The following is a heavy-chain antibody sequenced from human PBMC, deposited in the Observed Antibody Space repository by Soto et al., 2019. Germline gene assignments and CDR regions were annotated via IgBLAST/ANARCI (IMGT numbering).Heavy chain of an antibody. CDR3: GKDGAPYSSSFDY. V-gene: IGHV3-21*04. CDR1: GFTFSSYS. CDR2: ISSSSSYI. J-gene: IGHJ4*02. D-gene: IGHD6-13*01. Sequence: PGGSLRLSCAASGFTFSSYSMNWVRQAPGKGLEWVSAISSSSSYIYYADSVKGRFTISRDNAKNSLYLQMNSLRAEDTAVYYCGKDGAPYSSSFDYWGQGTLVTVSS.